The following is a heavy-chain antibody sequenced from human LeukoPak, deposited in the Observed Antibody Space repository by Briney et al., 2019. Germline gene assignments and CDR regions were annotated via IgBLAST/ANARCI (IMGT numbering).Heavy chain of an antibody. D-gene: IGHD3-22*01. CDR2: IIPILGIA. V-gene: IGHV1-69*04. J-gene: IGHJ6*02. Sequence: SVKVSCKASGGTFSSYAISWVRQAPGQGLEWMGRIIPILGIANYAQKFQGRVTITADKSTSTAYMELSSLRSDDTAVYYCARLGYDSSGGMDVWGQGTTVTVSS. CDR3: ARLGYDSSGGMDV. CDR1: GGTFSSYA.